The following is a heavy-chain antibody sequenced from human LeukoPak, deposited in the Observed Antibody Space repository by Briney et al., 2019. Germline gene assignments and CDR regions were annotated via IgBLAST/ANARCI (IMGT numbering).Heavy chain of an antibody. D-gene: IGHD4-17*01. J-gene: IGHJ4*02. Sequence: ASVKVSCKASGYTFTSYAMHWVRQAPGQGLEWMGWISAYNGNTNYAQRLQGRVTMTTDTSTSTAYMELRSPRSDDTAVYYCARDRDYGDYNTQDLFVYWGQGTLVTVS. CDR1: GYTFTSYA. CDR2: ISAYNGNT. CDR3: ARDRDYGDYNTQDLFVY. V-gene: IGHV1-18*01.